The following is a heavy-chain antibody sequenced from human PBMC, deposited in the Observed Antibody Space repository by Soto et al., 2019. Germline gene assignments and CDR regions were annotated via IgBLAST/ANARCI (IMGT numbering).Heavy chain of an antibody. CDR3: SRGVHYYFYGMDV. J-gene: IGHJ6*02. V-gene: IGHV3-33*01. CDR2: IWSDGSNN. CDR1: GFSFSSYG. Sequence: QVQLVESGGGVVQPGRSLRLSCAASGFSFSSYGMHWVRQAPGKGLEWVAVIWSDGSNNYYADSVKGQFTISRDNSKSTLYLQLNSLRAEDMAVYYCSRGVHYYFYGMDVWGQGTTVTVSS.